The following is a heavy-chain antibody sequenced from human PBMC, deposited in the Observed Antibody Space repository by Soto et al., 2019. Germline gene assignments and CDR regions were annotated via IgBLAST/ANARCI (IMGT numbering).Heavy chain of an antibody. CDR3: ARPRPTIVVVPAAITLGAFDI. Sequence: GESLKISCKGSGYSFTSYWIGWVRQMPGKGLEWMGIIYPGDSDTRYSPSFQGQVTISADKSISTAYLQWSSLKASDTAMYYCARPRPTIVVVPAAITLGAFDIWGQGTMVTVSS. CDR1: GYSFTSYW. J-gene: IGHJ3*02. D-gene: IGHD2-2*02. V-gene: IGHV5-51*01. CDR2: IYPGDSDT.